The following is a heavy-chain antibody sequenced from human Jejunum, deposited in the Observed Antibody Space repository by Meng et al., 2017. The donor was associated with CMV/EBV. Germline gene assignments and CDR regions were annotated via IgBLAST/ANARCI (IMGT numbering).Heavy chain of an antibody. Sequence: SLRLSCVASESTFRSSAMDWVRQAPGKGLEWVSAILANGVTTYSADSVKGRFTISRDNSKNTLYLQMNSLRAEDTAVYFCARRGQVWGQGTLVAVSS. J-gene: IGHJ4*02. CDR1: ESTFRSSA. CDR3: ARRGQV. CDR2: ILANGVTT. V-gene: IGHV3-23*01.